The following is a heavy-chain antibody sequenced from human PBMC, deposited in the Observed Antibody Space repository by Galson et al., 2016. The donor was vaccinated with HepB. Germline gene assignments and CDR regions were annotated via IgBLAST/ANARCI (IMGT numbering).Heavy chain of an antibody. CDR3: ARDRIVVVPTYYYYGMDV. D-gene: IGHD2-2*01. V-gene: IGHV3-7*01. CDR2: IKQDGSEK. Sequence: SLRLSCAVPGFTFSSYWMSWVRQAPGKGLEWVANIKQDGSEKYYVDSVKGRFTISRDNAKNSLYLQMNSLRAEGTAVYYCARDRIVVVPTYYYYGMDVWGQGTTVTVSS. CDR1: GFTFSSYW. J-gene: IGHJ6*02.